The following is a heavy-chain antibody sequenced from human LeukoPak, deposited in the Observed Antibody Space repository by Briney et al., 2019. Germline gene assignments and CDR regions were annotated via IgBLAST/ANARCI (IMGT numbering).Heavy chain of an antibody. V-gene: IGHV5-51*01. Sequence: GESLKISCKGSGYSFTTYWIGWVRQMPGKGLECMGIIYPNDSDTRYSPSFQGQVTISADKSINTAYLQWSSLKASDTAMYYCARLRYSSSWYSPFYSFDYWGQGTLVTVSS. CDR1: GYSFTTYW. CDR2: IYPNDSDT. CDR3: ARLRYSSSWYSPFYSFDY. J-gene: IGHJ4*02. D-gene: IGHD6-13*01.